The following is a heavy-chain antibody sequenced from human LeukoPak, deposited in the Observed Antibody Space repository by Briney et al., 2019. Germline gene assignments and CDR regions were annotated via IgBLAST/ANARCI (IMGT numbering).Heavy chain of an antibody. CDR1: GYTFTSYG. CDR2: ISAYNGNT. Sequence: ASVKVSCRASGYTFTSYGISWVRQAPGQGLEWMGWISAYNGNTNYAQKFQGRVTMTRDTSISTAYMELSRLRSDDTAVYYCARDSTISGYFDWIHFGVWGQGTLVTVSS. V-gene: IGHV1-18*01. J-gene: IGHJ4*02. D-gene: IGHD3-9*01. CDR3: ARDSTISGYFDWIHFGV.